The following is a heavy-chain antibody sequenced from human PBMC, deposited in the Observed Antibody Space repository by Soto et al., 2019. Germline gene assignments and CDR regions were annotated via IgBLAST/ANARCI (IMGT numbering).Heavy chain of an antibody. V-gene: IGHV4-34*01. CDR2: INHSGST. CDR3: XXXXXXXXXXXXXXXYYMDV. CDR1: GGSFSGYY. Sequence: QVQLQQWGAGLLKPSETLSLTCAVYGGSFSGYYWXXIRXPPGXGXEWIGEINHSGSTNYNPSLKSRVTISVDTSKNQXSLXXXSXXXXXXXXXXXXXXXXXXXXXXXXXXYYMDVWGKGTTVTVSS. J-gene: IGHJ6*03.